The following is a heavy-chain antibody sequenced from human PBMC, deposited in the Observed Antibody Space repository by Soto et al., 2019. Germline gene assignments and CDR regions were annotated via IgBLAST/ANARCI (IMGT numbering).Heavy chain of an antibody. CDR3: ARDPGYCSGGSCYSVLFLD. CDR1: GYTFTSYG. D-gene: IGHD2-15*01. Sequence: QVPLVQSGAEVKKPGASVKVSCKASGYTFTSYGISWVRQAPGQGLEWMGWISAYNGNTNYAQKLQGRVTMTTDTSTSTAYMELRSLRSDDTAVYYCARDPGYCSGGSCYSVLFLDWGQGTLVTVSS. V-gene: IGHV1-18*01. J-gene: IGHJ4*02. CDR2: ISAYNGNT.